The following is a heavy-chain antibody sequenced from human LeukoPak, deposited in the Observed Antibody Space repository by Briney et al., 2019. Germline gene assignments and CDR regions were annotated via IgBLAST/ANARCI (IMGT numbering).Heavy chain of an antibody. D-gene: IGHD6-19*01. Sequence: SETLSLTCTVSGGSINNYCWSWIRQPPGKGLEWVGFFDNSGSTNYNPSLKSRVTISVDTSKNQVSLKLNSVTAADTAVYYCARGLFQWPARIDYWGQGTLVTVSS. CDR2: FDNSGST. CDR1: GGSINNYC. CDR3: ARGLFQWPARIDY. V-gene: IGHV4-59*08. J-gene: IGHJ4*02.